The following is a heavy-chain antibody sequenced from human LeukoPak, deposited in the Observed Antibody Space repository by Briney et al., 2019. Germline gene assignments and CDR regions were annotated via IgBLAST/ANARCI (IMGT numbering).Heavy chain of an antibody. V-gene: IGHV3-7*01. CDR2: IKYDGSEK. Sequence: GGSLRLSCAASGFTFSSYEMNWVRQAPGKGLEWVANIKYDGSEKYYVDSVRGRFTISRDNAKNSLYLQMNSLRAEDTAVYYCGRSQSGANWGQGTLVTVSS. J-gene: IGHJ4*02. D-gene: IGHD1-26*01. CDR3: GRSQSGAN. CDR1: GFTFSSYE.